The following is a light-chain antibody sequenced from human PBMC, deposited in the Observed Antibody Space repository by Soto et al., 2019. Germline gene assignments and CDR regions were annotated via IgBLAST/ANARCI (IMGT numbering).Light chain of an antibody. CDR3: QQSYSTPRT. CDR1: QSISSY. V-gene: IGKV1-39*01. CDR2: AAS. J-gene: IGKJ1*01. Sequence: DIQMTQSPSSLSASVGDRVTITCRASQSISSYLNWYQQKPGKAPKLLIYAASSLQSGVPSRFSGSESGTDFTLTISSLQPEDCATYYCQQSYSTPRTLGQGTTVDIK.